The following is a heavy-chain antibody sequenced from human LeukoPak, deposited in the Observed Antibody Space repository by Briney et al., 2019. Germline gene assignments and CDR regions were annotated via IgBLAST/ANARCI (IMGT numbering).Heavy chain of an antibody. Sequence: SETLSLTCTVSGGSSSSYCWSWIRQPPGKGLEWIGYIYYSGSTDYNPSLYNPSLKSRVTISVDTSKNQFSLKLSSLTAADTAVYYCARHRLYGDHPNDAFDIWGQGTKVTVSS. V-gene: IGHV4-59*08. J-gene: IGHJ3*02. D-gene: IGHD4-17*01. CDR1: GGSSSSYC. CDR3: ARHRLYGDHPNDAFDI. CDR2: IYYSGST.